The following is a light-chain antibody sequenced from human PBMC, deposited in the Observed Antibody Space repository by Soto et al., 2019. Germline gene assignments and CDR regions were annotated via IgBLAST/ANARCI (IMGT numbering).Light chain of an antibody. CDR2: RNN. CDR3: ATWDDSLSGYV. J-gene: IGLJ1*01. Sequence: QAVVTQPPSASGTPGQRVTVSCSGSSSNIGSNYVYWYQHLPGTAPKLLVYRNNQRPSGVPDRFSGSMSDTSASLAISGLRSEDEADYYCATWDDSLSGYVFGTGTKLTVL. V-gene: IGLV1-47*01. CDR1: SSNIGSNY.